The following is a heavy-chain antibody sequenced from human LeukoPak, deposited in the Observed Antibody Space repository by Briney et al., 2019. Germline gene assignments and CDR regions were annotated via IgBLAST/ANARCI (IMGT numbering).Heavy chain of an antibody. CDR1: DGSINNYY. CDR3: ARDWSFRKVLDI. CDR2: SYTSGST. D-gene: IGHD3-3*02. J-gene: IGHJ3*02. V-gene: IGHV4-4*07. Sequence: SETLSRTCTVSDGSINNYYWSWLRQPAGKGREGIAHSYTSGSTEYNPSLKSRITMSVDTSKNQFSMRLSSVTAADTAMYYCARDWSFRKVLDIWGQGTMVIVSS.